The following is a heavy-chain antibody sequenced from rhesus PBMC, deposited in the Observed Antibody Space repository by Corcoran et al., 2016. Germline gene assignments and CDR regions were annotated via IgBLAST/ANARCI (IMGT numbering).Heavy chain of an antibody. J-gene: IGHJ1*01. Sequence: EVQLVQSGAEVKKPGAAGKIYCKAAGYTFNDHYLKWGRQAPGKGLGGMGAVEPESGEEDYALKVQDRVPIAADMSTDSACMGLGSLRSEDTAVYYCASSGWSSLEYFEFWGQGALVTVSS. CDR2: VEPESGEE. V-gene: IGHV1-111*02. D-gene: IGHD6S26*01. CDR3: ASSGWSSLEYFEF. CDR1: GYTFNDHY.